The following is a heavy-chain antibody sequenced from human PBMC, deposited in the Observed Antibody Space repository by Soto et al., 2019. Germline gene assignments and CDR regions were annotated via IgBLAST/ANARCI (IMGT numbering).Heavy chain of an antibody. CDR1: GFMFSSYT. Sequence: EVQLVESGGGLVKPGGSLRLSCTASGFMFSSYTMNWVRQAPGKGLEWVSSVSFRGDIYYADSLDGRFTISRDGAKNALYLQMISLRAEETAVYYCARACSSASCYYFWGRGTLVTVSS. D-gene: IGHD2-2*01. CDR3: ARACSSASCYYF. CDR2: VSFRGDI. V-gene: IGHV3-21*01. J-gene: IGHJ4*02.